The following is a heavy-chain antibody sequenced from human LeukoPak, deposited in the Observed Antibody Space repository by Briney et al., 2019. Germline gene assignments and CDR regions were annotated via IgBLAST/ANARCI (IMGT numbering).Heavy chain of an antibody. J-gene: IGHJ4*02. D-gene: IGHD6-13*01. Sequence: ASVKVSCKASGYTFTGYYMHWVRQAPGQGLEWMGWINPNSGGTNYAQKFQGRVTMTRDTSISTAYMELSRLRSDDTAVYYCARGQGIAAAGIFDYWGQGTLVTVSS. V-gene: IGHV1-2*02. CDR2: INPNSGGT. CDR3: ARGQGIAAAGIFDY. CDR1: GYTFTGYY.